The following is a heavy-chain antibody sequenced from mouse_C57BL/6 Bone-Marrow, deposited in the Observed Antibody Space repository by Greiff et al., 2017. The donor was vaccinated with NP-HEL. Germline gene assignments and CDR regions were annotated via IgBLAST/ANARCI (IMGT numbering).Heavy chain of an antibody. D-gene: IGHD2-4*01. CDR1: GYTFTEYT. Sequence: QVQLQQSGAELVKPGASVKLSCKASGYTFTEYTIHWVKQRSGQGLEWIGWFYPGSGSIKYNEKFKDKATLTADKSSSTVYMELSRLTSEDSAVYFCARHGVYYDYEMVYYFDYWGQGTTLTVSS. J-gene: IGHJ2*01. CDR2: FYPGSGSI. V-gene: IGHV1-62-2*01. CDR3: ARHGVYYDYEMVYYFDY.